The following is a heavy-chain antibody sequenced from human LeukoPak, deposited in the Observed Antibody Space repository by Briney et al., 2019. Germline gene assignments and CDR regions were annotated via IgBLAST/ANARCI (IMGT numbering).Heavy chain of an antibody. J-gene: IGHJ6*02. D-gene: IGHD5-18*01. CDR1: EFTFSTYW. V-gene: IGHV3-7*01. Sequence: PGGSLRLSCAAPEFTFSTYWMTWVRQAPGKGLEWVANIKQDGSEKYYVDSAKGRFTISRDNAKNSMYLQMNSLRVENTAVYYCARGEFAWIQGSYGMNVWGQGTTVTVSS. CDR2: IKQDGSEK. CDR3: ARGEFAWIQGSYGMNV.